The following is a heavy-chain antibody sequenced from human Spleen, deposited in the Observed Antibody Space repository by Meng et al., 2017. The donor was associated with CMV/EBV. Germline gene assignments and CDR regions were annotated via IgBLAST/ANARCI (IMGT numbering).Heavy chain of an antibody. Sequence: ASVKVSCKASGYTFTAYYIHWVRQAPGQGLEWMGWINPDSGGTTYAQTFQGRVTMTRDTSISTAYMELSRLRSDDTAVYYCARVEAVAGMRFDYWGQGTLVTVSS. CDR1: GYTFTAYY. CDR2: INPDSGGT. D-gene: IGHD6-19*01. J-gene: IGHJ4*02. V-gene: IGHV1-2*02. CDR3: ARVEAVAGMRFDY.